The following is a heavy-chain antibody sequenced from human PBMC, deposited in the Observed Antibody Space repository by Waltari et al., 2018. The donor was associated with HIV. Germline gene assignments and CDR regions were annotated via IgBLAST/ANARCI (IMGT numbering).Heavy chain of an antibody. D-gene: IGHD1-26*01. CDR1: GFTLSDYY. CDR2: ISGSGRTV. V-gene: IGHV3-11*01. Sequence: QVQLVESGGGLVKPGGSLRLSCAASGFTLSDYYMSWIRQAPGKGLEWVAYISGSGRTVHCADALKCRFTIARDSAKKSLYLQMKILRVEDTAMYYSARAGVVGAIHVSFDYWGQGTLVTVSS. J-gene: IGHJ4*02. CDR3: ARAGVVGAIHVSFDY.